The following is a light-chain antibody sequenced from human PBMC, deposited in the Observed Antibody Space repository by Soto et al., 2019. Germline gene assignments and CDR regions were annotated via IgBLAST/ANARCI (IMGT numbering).Light chain of an antibody. J-gene: IGKJ5*01. Sequence: DIQMTQSPSSVSASVGDRVTISCRASQGISSWLAWYQQKPGKAPKLLIYSASTLEAGVPSRFSGSESGTDFTLTVSSLQPEDFATYYCQQANSFPFTFGQGTRLVIK. CDR3: QQANSFPFT. V-gene: IGKV1-12*02. CDR2: SAS. CDR1: QGISSW.